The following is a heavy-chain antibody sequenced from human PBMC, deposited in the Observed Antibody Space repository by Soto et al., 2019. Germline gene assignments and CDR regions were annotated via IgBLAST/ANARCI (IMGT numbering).Heavy chain of an antibody. CDR3: ARHLFSAGATHYYYYGMDV. CDR1: GGSISSSSYY. D-gene: IGHD1-26*01. CDR2: IYYSGST. J-gene: IGHJ6*02. V-gene: IGHV4-39*01. Sequence: PSETLSLTCTVSGGSISSSSYYWGWIRQPPGKGLEWIGGIYYSGSTYYNPSLKSRVTISVDTSKNQFSLKLSSVTAADTAVYYCARHLFSAGATHYYYYGMDVWGQGTTVTVSS.